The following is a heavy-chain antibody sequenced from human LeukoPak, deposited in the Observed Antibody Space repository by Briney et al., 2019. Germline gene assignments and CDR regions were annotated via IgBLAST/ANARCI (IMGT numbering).Heavy chain of an antibody. D-gene: IGHD3-10*01. CDR3: TTYGSGRKFDY. Sequence: GGSLRLSCAASGFTFSSYEMNWVRQIPGKGLEWVGRIESKTDGGTTDYAAPVKGRFTISRDDSTNTLYLQMNSLKSEDTAVYYCTTYGSGRKFDYWGQGILVTVSS. CDR1: GFTFSSYE. V-gene: IGHV3-15*04. J-gene: IGHJ4*02. CDR2: IESKTDGGTT.